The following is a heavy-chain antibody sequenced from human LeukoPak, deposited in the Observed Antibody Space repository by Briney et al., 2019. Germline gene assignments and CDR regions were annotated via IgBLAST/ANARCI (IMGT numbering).Heavy chain of an antibody. CDR3: ARDIFGTSRPSEY. J-gene: IGHJ4*02. Sequence: ASVKVSCKASGYTFSSYVMHWVRQAPGQRLEWMGWINAGNGYTKYSQKFQGRDTITRDTSATTAYMELNSLRGEDTAMYYCARDIFGTSRPSEYWGQGTLVTVST. V-gene: IGHV1-3*01. D-gene: IGHD3-3*01. CDR2: INAGNGYT. CDR1: GYTFSSYV.